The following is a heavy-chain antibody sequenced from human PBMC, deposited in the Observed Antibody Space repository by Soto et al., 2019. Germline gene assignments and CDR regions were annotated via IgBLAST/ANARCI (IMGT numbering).Heavy chain of an antibody. CDR2: ISWNSGSI. Sequence: EVQLVESGGGLVQPGRSLILSCAASGFTFDDYAMHWVRQAPGKGLEWVSGISWNSGSIGYADSVKGRFTISRDNAKNSLYLQMNSLRAEDTALYYCAKDNQWGTGSGSYLFDYWGQGTLVTVSS. CDR3: AKDNQWGTGSGSYLFDY. V-gene: IGHV3-9*01. J-gene: IGHJ4*02. D-gene: IGHD3-10*01. CDR1: GFTFDDYA.